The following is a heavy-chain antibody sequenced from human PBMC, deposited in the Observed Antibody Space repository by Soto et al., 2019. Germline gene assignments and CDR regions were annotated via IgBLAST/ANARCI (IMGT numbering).Heavy chain of an antibody. CDR2: IYYTGST. V-gene: IGHV4-61*01. Sequence: SETLYIPCCLAGNYVSRRSHSWTWTLQPPGKGLQFLRYIYYTGSTNSHPPLKRRVTISVGTSKNQISLMRTSVTAADTAVDYGARTSTGYGYGDFWGHGILVTVSS. J-gene: IGHJ4*01. CDR1: GNYVSRRSHS. CDR3: ARTSTGYGYGDF. D-gene: IGHD4-17*01.